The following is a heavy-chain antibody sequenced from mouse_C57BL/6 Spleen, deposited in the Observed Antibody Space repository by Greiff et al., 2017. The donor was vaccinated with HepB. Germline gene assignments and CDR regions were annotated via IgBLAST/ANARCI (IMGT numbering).Heavy chain of an antibody. D-gene: IGHD2-2*01. CDR1: GFTFSSYG. CDR3: ARRGVVTDYAMDY. J-gene: IGHJ4*01. CDR2: ISSGGSYT. V-gene: IGHV5-6*01. Sequence: EVQRVESGGDLVKPGGSLKLSCAASGFTFSSYGMSWVRQTPDQRLEWVATISSGGSYTYYPDSVKGRFTISRDNAKNTLYLQMSSLKSEDTAMYYCARRGVVTDYAMDYWGQGTSVTVSS.